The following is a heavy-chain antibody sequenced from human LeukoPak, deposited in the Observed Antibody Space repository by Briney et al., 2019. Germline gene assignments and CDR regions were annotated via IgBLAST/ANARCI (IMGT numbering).Heavy chain of an antibody. CDR1: GGSFSGYY. D-gene: IGHD2-15*01. CDR3: ARLPSRYCSGGSCYSVFDY. V-gene: IGHV4-34*01. CDR2: INHSGST. J-gene: IGHJ4*02. Sequence: SETLSLTCAVYGGSFSGYYWSWIRQPPGKGLEWIGEINHSGSTNYNPSLKSRVTISVDTSKNQFSLKLSSVTAADTAVYYCARLPSRYCSGGSCYSVFDYWAREPWSPSPQ.